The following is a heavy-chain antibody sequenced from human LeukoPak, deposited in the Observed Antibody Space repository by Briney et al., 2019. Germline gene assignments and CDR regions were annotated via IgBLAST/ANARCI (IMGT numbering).Heavy chain of an antibody. D-gene: IGHD4-11*01. CDR3: AKAKQGYSNAYFDY. Sequence: PGGSLRLSCAASGFTFDDYAMHWVRQPPGKGLEWVSGISWNSGSIGYADSVKGRFTISRDNAKNSLYLQMNSLRPEDTALYYCAKAKQGYSNAYFDYWGQGTLVIVSS. V-gene: IGHV3-9*01. CDR2: ISWNSGSI. CDR1: GFTFDDYA. J-gene: IGHJ4*02.